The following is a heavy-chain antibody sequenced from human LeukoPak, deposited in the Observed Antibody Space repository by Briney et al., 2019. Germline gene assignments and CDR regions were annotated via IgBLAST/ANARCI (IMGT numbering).Heavy chain of an antibody. V-gene: IGHV4-4*02. Sequence: SETLSLTCAVSGGSISSSNWWSWVRQPPGKGLEWIGEIYHSGSTNYNPSLKSRVTISVDKSKSQFSLKLSSVTAADTAVYYCARDPLVDTAMVDPWGQGTMVTVSS. D-gene: IGHD5-18*01. CDR2: IYHSGST. CDR1: GGSISSSNW. CDR3: ARDPLVDTAMVDP. J-gene: IGHJ3*01.